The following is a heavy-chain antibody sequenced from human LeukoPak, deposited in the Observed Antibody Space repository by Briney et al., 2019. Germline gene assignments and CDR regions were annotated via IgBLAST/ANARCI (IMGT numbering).Heavy chain of an antibody. CDR2: LIPIFGTA. Sequence: SLKVSCKAYGCTFSSYAISWVRQAPGQGLEWMGGLIPIFGTANYAQKFQGRVTITADESTSTAYMELSSLRSEDTAVYYCARDHGGDDFWSGYSPTLNWFDPWGQGTLVTVSS. CDR1: GCTFSSYA. D-gene: IGHD3-3*01. V-gene: IGHV1-69*13. J-gene: IGHJ5*02. CDR3: ARDHGGDDFWSGYSPTLNWFDP.